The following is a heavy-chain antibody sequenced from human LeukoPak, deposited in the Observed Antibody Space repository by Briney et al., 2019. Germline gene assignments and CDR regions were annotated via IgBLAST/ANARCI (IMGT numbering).Heavy chain of an antibody. CDR2: IYTSGST. J-gene: IGHJ4*02. Sequence: PSKTLSLTCTVSGGSISSYYWSWIRQPAGKGLEWIGRIYTSGSTNYNPSLKTRVTMSVDTSKSQFSLKLSSVTAADTAVYFCARGNWNYFDSWGQGTLVTVSS. V-gene: IGHV4-4*07. CDR3: ARGNWNYFDS. CDR1: GGSISSYY. D-gene: IGHD1-1*01.